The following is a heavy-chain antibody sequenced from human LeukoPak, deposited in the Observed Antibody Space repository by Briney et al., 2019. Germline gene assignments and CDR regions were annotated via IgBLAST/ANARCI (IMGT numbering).Heavy chain of an antibody. D-gene: IGHD2-21*01. CDR2: ISYDGSNK. CDR3: ARDLLHSGWYFDL. V-gene: IGHV3-30*04. J-gene: IGHJ2*01. CDR1: GFTFSSYA. Sequence: GGSLRLSCAASGFTFSSYAMHWVRQAPGKGLEWVAVISYDGSNKYYADSVKGRFTISRDNSKNTLYLQMNSLRAEDTAVYYCARDLLHSGWYFDLWGRGTLVTVSS.